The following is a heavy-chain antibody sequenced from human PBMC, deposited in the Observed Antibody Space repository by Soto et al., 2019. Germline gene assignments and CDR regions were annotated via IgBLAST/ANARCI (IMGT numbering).Heavy chain of an antibody. CDR1: GYTLTELS. J-gene: IGHJ6*02. D-gene: IGHD6-19*01. Sequence: ASVKVSCKVTGYTLTELSIHWVRQAPGKGLEWMGGFDPEEGDTVYAQKFQGRVTMSEDTSTDAAYMELSSLRSEDTAVYFCATGIAVGYYGMGVWGQGTTVTV. CDR2: FDPEEGDT. CDR3: ATGIAVGYYGMGV. V-gene: IGHV1-24*01.